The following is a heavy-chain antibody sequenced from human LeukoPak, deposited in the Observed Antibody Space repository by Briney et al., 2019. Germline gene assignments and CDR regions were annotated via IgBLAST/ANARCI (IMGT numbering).Heavy chain of an antibody. CDR2: TRYDGSDK. CDR1: GFTFSAFG. D-gene: IGHD2-15*01. V-gene: IGHV3-30*02. J-gene: IGHJ3*02. CDR3: ARERYSSGPDGFDI. Sequence: GGSLRLSCATSGFTFSAFGMHWVRQAPGKGLEWVAFTRYDGSDKFHVDSVKGRFTISRDNAKNTLYLQMNSLRAEDTAVYYCARERYSSGPDGFDIWGQGTMVTVSS.